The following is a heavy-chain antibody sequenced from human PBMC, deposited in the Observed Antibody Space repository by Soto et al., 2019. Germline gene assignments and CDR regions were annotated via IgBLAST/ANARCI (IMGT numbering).Heavy chain of an antibody. CDR2: ISGSGGST. Sequence: PGGSLRLSCAASGFTFSSYAMSWFRQAPGKGLEWVSAISGSGGSTYYADSVKGRFTISRDNSKNTLYLQMNSLRAEDTAVYYCAKARYYYDSSGYYSTKYYFDYWGQGTLVTVSS. CDR3: AKARYYYDSSGYYSTKYYFDY. D-gene: IGHD3-22*01. CDR1: GFTFSSYA. J-gene: IGHJ4*02. V-gene: IGHV3-23*01.